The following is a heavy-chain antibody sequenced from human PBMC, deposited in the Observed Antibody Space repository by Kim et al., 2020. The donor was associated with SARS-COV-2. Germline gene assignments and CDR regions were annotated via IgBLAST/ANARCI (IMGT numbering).Heavy chain of an antibody. V-gene: IGHV3-23*01. J-gene: IGHJ6*02. CDR1: GFTFRSYL. CDR2: ISPSGGNT. CDR3: AKDWGRDYYQHYGLDA. Sequence: GGSLRLSCAAPGFTFRSYLMTWVRQAPGKGLEWVSAISPSGGNTHYADSVKGRFIISRDNSKNTLFLFMNNLRVADMAIYYCAKDWGRDYYQHYGLDAWGQGTTVTVSS. D-gene: IGHD3-16*01.